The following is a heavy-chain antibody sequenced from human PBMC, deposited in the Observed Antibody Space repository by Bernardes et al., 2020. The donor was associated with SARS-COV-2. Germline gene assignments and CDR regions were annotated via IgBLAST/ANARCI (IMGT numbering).Heavy chain of an antibody. V-gene: IGHV3-74*03. CDR3: VRGPSDGHGRFGY. CDR2: NNGDGTRT. J-gene: IGHJ4*02. CDR1: GFTLRRYW. Sequence: GSLRPYFAASGFTLRRYWMHWVRQAPGKGPMWVSRNNGDGTRTTQADPEKARFNISRDNTKNILHLQMNGLRAEDTALYYCVRGPSDGHGRFGYLGQGTLGTVSS. D-gene: IGHD3-16*01.